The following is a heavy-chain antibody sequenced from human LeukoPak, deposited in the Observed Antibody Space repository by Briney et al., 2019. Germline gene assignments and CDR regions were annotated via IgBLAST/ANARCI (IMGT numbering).Heavy chain of an antibody. D-gene: IGHD2-15*01. Sequence: PSETLSLTCDVSGYFISTEYYWGWIRKPPGKGLEWIGAIYHTGTAYYKPSLKSRVTISVDTSKNQLSLQLTSVTAADPAVYYCARGGVLVAVYFDFWGQGTLVTVSS. CDR3: ARGGVLVAVYFDF. CDR2: IYHTGTA. V-gene: IGHV4-38-2*01. J-gene: IGHJ4*02. CDR1: GYFISTEYY.